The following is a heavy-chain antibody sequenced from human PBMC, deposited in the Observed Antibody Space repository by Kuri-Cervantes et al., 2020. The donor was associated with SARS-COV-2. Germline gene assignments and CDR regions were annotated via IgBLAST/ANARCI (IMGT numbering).Heavy chain of an antibody. CDR1: GFTFSSYS. CDR3: ARAGYSSSWDYYYYYYMDV. J-gene: IGHJ6*03. Sequence: GSLRLSCAASGFTFSSYSMNWIRQPPGKGLEWIGYIYYSGSTNYNPSLKSRVTISVDTSKNQFSLKLSSVTAADTAVYYCARAGYSSSWDYYYYYYMDVWGKGTTVTVSS. D-gene: IGHD6-13*01. CDR2: IYYSGST. V-gene: IGHV4-59*01.